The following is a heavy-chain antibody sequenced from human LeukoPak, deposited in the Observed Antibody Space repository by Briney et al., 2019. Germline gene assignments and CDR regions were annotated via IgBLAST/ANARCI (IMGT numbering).Heavy chain of an antibody. CDR2: IHYSGST. Sequence: SETLPLTCTASGGSGSGGNYYFSWIRQSPRKGLEWIGYIHYSGSTVYNPSLKSRVTMSIDTSKNQFSLNLSSATAADTAVYYCTRTGSTGGYWGQGTLVTVSS. J-gene: IGHJ4*02. V-gene: IGHV4-61*01. CDR1: GGSGSGGNYY. D-gene: IGHD1-7*01. CDR3: TRTGSTGGY.